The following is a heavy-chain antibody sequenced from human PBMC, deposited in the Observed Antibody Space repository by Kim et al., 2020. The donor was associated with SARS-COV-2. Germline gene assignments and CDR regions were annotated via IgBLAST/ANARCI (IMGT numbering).Heavy chain of an antibody. CDR3: AREGLSFGEFLFDP. CDR2: IHTNTGNP. CDR1: GYTFTNNA. Sequence: ASVKVSCKASGYTFTNNAIYWVRQAPGQGLEWMGWIHTNTGNPTYAQGFTGRFVFSLDTSVSTVYLQISSLKAEDTAVYYCAREGLSFGEFLFDPWGQGTLVTVSS. V-gene: IGHV7-4-1*02. J-gene: IGHJ5*02. D-gene: IGHD3-10*01.